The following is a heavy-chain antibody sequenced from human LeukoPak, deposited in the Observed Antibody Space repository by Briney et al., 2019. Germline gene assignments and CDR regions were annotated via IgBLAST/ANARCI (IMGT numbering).Heavy chain of an antibody. D-gene: IGHD6-19*01. CDR1: GFTFSSYS. CDR2: ISGSGSTI. Sequence: GSLRLSCAASGFTFSSYSMNWVRQAPGKGLEWVSYISGSGSTIYYADSVRGRFTISRDNAKNSLYLQMNSLRAEDTAVYYCARTGRSGWYDFDYWGQGTLVTVSS. V-gene: IGHV3-48*04. J-gene: IGHJ4*02. CDR3: ARTGRSGWYDFDY.